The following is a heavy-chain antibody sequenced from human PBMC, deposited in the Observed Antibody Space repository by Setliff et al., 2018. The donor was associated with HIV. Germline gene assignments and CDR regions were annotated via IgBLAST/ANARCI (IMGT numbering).Heavy chain of an antibody. CDR2: IYHTGKT. CDR3: ASRVYYYDESRILREEGFVP. D-gene: IGHD3-22*01. Sequence: PSETLSLTCAVSGYSIRSGYYWSGIRQPPGKGLEWTGSIYHTGKTYYNSALKNRLTISVDTSKNQFSLELTSVTAADTAVYYCASRVYYYDESRILREEGFVPWGQGTLVTVSS. CDR1: GYSIRSGYY. V-gene: IGHV4-38-2*01. J-gene: IGHJ5*02.